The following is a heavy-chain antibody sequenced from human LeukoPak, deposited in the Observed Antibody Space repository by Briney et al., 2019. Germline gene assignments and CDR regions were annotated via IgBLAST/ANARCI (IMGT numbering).Heavy chain of an antibody. J-gene: IGHJ1*01. CDR2: IYPGDSDT. Sequence: GESLKTSCKGSGYTFTSYWIGWVRQMPGKGLEWMGNIYPGDSDTRYSPSFQGQVTISADKSISTAYLQWSSLKASDTAIYYCARQTDEYFQHWGQGTLVTVSS. V-gene: IGHV5-51*01. CDR3: ARQTDEYFQH. CDR1: GYTFTSYW.